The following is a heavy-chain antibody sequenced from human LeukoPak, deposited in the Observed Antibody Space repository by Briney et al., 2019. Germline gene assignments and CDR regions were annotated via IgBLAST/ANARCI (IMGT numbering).Heavy chain of an antibody. CDR2: MFDSGTA. CDR1: GGSMSTYY. Sequence: SETLSLTCTVPGGSMSTYYSSWIRQPPGKRLEYMGYMFDSGTANYNSSLKSRGPISVHTSKHQFSLNLSPVPDADTAMYYCARGDGAANYGYYIDSWGQATLVTVSS. CDR3: ARGDGAANYGYYIDS. V-gene: IGHV4-59*01. D-gene: IGHD3-22*01. J-gene: IGHJ4*02.